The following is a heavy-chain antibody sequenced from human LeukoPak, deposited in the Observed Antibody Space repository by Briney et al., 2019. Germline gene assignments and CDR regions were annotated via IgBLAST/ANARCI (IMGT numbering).Heavy chain of an antibody. CDR1: GFSFSTYA. J-gene: IGHJ1*01. Sequence: PGESLRLSCAASGFSFSTYAMSWVRQAPGKGLEWLGRIKRETDGGTIDYAAPVKGRFTISRDDSRNTLYLQMDGLKIEDTAVYYCTTDRCELQFQHWGQGTLVTVSS. CDR3: TTDRCELQFQH. D-gene: IGHD2-21*01. CDR2: IKRETDGGTI. V-gene: IGHV3-15*01.